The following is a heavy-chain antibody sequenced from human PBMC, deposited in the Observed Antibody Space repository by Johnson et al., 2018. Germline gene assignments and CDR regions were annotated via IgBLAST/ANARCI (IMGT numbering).Heavy chain of an antibody. Sequence: VQLQESGGGLVQXGGSLRLSCEGSGITFSSNWMHWVRQAPGKGPVWVSRINSDGSSTSYADFVKGRFTISRDNAKNTLYLQMNSLRVEDTAVYYCAGGGLPTGWCFGDAWGQGTTVTVSS. V-gene: IGHV3-74*01. CDR3: AGGGLPTGWCFGDA. J-gene: IGHJ6*01. D-gene: IGHD6-19*01. CDR2: INSDGSST. CDR1: GITFSSNW.